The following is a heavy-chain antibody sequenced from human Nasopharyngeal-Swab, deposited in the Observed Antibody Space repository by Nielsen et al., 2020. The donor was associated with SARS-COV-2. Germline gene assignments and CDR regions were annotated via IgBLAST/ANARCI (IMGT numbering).Heavy chain of an antibody. J-gene: IGHJ6*03. D-gene: IGHD1-14*01. V-gene: IGHV4-39*07. CDR2: IYYSGST. CDR1: GGSISSSGYY. Sequence: GSLRLSCTVSGGSISSSGYYWGWIRQPPGKGLEWIGSIYYSGSTYYNPSLKSRVTISVDTSKNQFSLKLSSVTAADTAVYYCAREGAGSETIYYYYYMDVWGKGTTVTVSS. CDR3: AREGAGSETIYYYYYMDV.